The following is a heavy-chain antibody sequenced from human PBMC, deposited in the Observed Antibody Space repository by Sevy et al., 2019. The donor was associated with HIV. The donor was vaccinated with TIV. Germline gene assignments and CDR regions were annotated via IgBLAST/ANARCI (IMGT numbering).Heavy chain of an antibody. Sequence: GGSLRLSCAASGFTFSSYSMNWVRQAPGKGLEWVSHISSSSSTIYYEDSVKGRFTISRDNAKNSLYLQMNSLRDEDTAVYYCAREISGWSQRLDYWGQGTLVTVSS. CDR1: GFTFSSYS. V-gene: IGHV3-48*02. CDR2: ISSSSSTI. D-gene: IGHD6-19*01. J-gene: IGHJ4*02. CDR3: AREISGWSQRLDY.